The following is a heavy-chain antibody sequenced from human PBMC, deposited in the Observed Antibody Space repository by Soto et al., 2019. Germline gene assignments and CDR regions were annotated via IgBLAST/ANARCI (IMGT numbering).Heavy chain of an antibody. J-gene: IGHJ6*02. V-gene: IGHV1-69*01. CDR3: ARDPPSGSYTDGGYYYYGMDV. CDR1: GGTFSSYA. D-gene: IGHD1-26*01. Sequence: QVQLVQSGAEVKKPGSSVKVSCKASGGTFSSYAISWVRQAPGQGLEWMGGIIPIFGTANYAQKIQGRVTFTAAESPSTAYMGLSSLRSEDTAVYYCARDPPSGSYTDGGYYYYGMDVWGQGTTVTVSS. CDR2: IIPIFGTA.